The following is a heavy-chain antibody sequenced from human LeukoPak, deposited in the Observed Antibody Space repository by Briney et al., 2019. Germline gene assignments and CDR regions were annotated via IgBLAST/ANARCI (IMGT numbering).Heavy chain of an antibody. CDR2: IYYSGST. J-gene: IGHJ6*02. V-gene: IGHV4-59*12. CDR3: ARDYYDSSGYYYYYYGMDV. D-gene: IGHD3-22*01. Sequence: SETLSLTCTVSGGSISSYYWSWIRQPPGKGLEWIGYIYYSGSTNYSPSLKSRVTISVDTSKNQFSLKLSSVTAADTAVYYCARDYYDSSGYYYYYYGMDVWGQGTTVTVSS. CDR1: GGSISSYY.